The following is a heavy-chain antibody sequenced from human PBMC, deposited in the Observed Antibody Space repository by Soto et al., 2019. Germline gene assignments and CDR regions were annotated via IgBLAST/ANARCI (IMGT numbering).Heavy chain of an antibody. V-gene: IGHV3-30-3*01. Sequence: PGGSLRLSCAASGFTFSSYAMHWVRQAPGKGLEWVAVISYDGSNKYYADSVKGRFTISRDNSKNTLYLQMNSLRAEDTAVYYCARDGVAMVRGVALGLLDYWGQGTLVTVSS. D-gene: IGHD3-10*01. CDR2: ISYDGSNK. CDR1: GFTFSSYA. J-gene: IGHJ4*02. CDR3: ARDGVAMVRGVALGLLDY.